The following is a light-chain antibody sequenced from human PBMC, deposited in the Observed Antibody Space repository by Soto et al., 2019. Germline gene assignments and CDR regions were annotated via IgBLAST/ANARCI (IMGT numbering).Light chain of an antibody. J-gene: IGLJ1*01. V-gene: IGLV2-11*01. CDR3: CSYTGSYSYV. Sequence: QSALTQPHSVSGSAGESVTISCTGTSSDVGGYTYVSWYQQHPGKAPELIIYDVTERPSGVPDRFSGSKSGNTASLTISGLQAEDEADYYCCSYTGSYSYVFGIGSKVTVL. CDR1: SSDVGGYTY. CDR2: DVT.